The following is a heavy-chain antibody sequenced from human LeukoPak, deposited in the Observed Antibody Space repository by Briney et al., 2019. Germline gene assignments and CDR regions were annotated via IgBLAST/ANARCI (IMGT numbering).Heavy chain of an antibody. D-gene: IGHD2-15*01. J-gene: IGHJ4*02. CDR2: IWYDGSNK. CDR3: SRDRSATVDD. V-gene: IGHV3-33*01. Sequence: GGALRLSCVASRFSFSSYDMHWVRQAPRDGLEWVALIWYDGSNKYYALYVMGRFTISRDNSSNTLYLQMNSLSAEDPAVDYCSRDRSATVDDWGQRTLVIVSS. CDR1: RFSFSSYD.